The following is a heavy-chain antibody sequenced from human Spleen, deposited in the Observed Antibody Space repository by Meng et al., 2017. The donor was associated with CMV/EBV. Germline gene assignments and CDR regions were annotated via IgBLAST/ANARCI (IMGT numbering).Heavy chain of an antibody. CDR3: TRPQRIAEDGMDV. Sequence: GESLKISCAASGFTFSGSAMHWVRQASGKGLEWVGRIRNKANSYATAYAASVKGRFTISRDDSKNTAYLQMNSLKTEDTAVYYCTRPQRIAEDGMDVWGQGTTVTVSS. D-gene: IGHD6-13*01. CDR2: IRNKANSYAT. V-gene: IGHV3-73*01. J-gene: IGHJ6*02. CDR1: GFTFSGSA.